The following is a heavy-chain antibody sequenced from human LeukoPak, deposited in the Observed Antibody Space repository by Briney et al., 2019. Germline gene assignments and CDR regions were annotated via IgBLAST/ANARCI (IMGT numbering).Heavy chain of an antibody. CDR1: VLTFSSCA. V-gene: IGHV3-23*01. Sequence: PGGSLRLSCAASVLTFSSCAMSWVPQAPGRGREWVSVISSGGASTYYADSVKGRFTISRDNSKNTLYLQMSSLRAEDTAVYYCAKRASDWYYFDYWGQGNLVTVSS. CDR3: AKRASDWYYFDY. CDR2: ISSGGAST. D-gene: IGHD3-9*01. J-gene: IGHJ4*02.